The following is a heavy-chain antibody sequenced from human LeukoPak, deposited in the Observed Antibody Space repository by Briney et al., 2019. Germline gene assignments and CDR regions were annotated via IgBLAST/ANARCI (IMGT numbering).Heavy chain of an antibody. Sequence: SETLSLTCTVSGGSISSGDYYWSWIRQPPGKGLEWIGYIYYSGSTNYNPSLKSRVTISVDTSKNQFSLKLSSVTAADTAVYYCASQYYYDSSGYSYIYHWGQGTLVTVSS. CDR3: ASQYYYDSSGYSYIYH. J-gene: IGHJ1*01. V-gene: IGHV4-61*08. CDR1: GGSISSGDYY. CDR2: IYYSGST. D-gene: IGHD3-22*01.